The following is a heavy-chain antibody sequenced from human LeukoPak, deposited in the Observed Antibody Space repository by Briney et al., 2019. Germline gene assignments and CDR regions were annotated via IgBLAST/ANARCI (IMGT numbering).Heavy chain of an antibody. D-gene: IGHD4-17*01. V-gene: IGHV4-34*01. Sequence: PSEPLSLTCAVYGGSFSGYYWSWIRQPPGKGLEWIGEINHSGSTNYNPSLKSRVTISVDTSKNQFSLKLSSVTAADTAVYYCARPQTTVTVSPTDYFDYWGQGTLVTVSS. J-gene: IGHJ4*02. CDR2: INHSGST. CDR1: GGSFSGYY. CDR3: ARPQTTVTVSPTDYFDY.